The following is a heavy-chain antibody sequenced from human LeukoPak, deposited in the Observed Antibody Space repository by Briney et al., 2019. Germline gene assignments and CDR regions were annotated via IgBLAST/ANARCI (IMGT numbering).Heavy chain of an antibody. J-gene: IGHJ6*03. CDR2: IIPIFGTA. CDR1: GGTFSSYA. Sequence: GASVKVSCKASGGTFSSYAISWVRQAPGQGLEWMGGIIPIFGTANYAQKFQGRVTITADKSTSTAYMELSSLRSEDTAVYYCARGTPGKGRFYDFWSGSYYYYMDVWGKGTTVTVSS. CDR3: ARGTPGKGRFYDFWSGSYYYYMDV. V-gene: IGHV1-69*06. D-gene: IGHD3-3*01.